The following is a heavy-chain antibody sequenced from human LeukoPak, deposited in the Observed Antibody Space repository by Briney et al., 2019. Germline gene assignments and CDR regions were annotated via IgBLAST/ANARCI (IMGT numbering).Heavy chain of an antibody. V-gene: IGHV4-4*07. CDR3: ARGLTVVNRSDAFDI. J-gene: IGHJ3*02. D-gene: IGHD4-23*01. CDR1: GGSISSYY. CDR2: IYSSGST. Sequence: SETLSLTCTVSGGSISSYYWSWIRQPAGKGLEWIGRIYSSGSTNYNPSLKSRVTISVDTSKNQFSLKLSSVTAADTAVYYCARGLTVVNRSDAFDIWGQGTMVTVSS.